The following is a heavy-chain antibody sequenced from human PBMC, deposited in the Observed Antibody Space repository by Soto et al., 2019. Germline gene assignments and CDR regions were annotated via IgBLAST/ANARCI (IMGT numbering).Heavy chain of an antibody. CDR2: IWYDGSNK. Sequence: GGSLRLSCAASGFTFSSYGMHWVRQAPGKGLEWVAVIWYDGSNKYYADSVKGRFTISRDNSKNTLYLQMNSLRAEDTAVYYCARDDVVVPATHSSHLERPNYGMDVWGQGTTVTVSS. CDR3: ARDDVVVPATHSSHLERPNYGMDV. D-gene: IGHD2-2*01. V-gene: IGHV3-33*01. CDR1: GFTFSSYG. J-gene: IGHJ6*02.